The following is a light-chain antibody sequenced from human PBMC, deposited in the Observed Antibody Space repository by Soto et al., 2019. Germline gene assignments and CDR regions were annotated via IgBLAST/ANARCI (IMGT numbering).Light chain of an antibody. Sequence: QLVLTQSPSASASLGASVKLTCTLSSGHSSYAIAWHQQQPEKGPRYLMKLNSDGSHSKGDGIPDRFSGSSSGAERYLTISSLQSEDEADYYCQTWATGIVVFGGRTKVTVL. V-gene: IGLV4-69*01. CDR1: SGHSSYA. J-gene: IGLJ2*01. CDR3: QTWATGIVV. CDR2: LNSDGSH.